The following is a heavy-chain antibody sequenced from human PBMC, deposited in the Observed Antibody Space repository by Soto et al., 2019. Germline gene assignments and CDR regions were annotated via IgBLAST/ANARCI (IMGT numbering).Heavy chain of an antibody. CDR1: GFTFTSSA. D-gene: IGHD1-1*01. CDR2: IVVGSGNT. V-gene: IGHV1-58*02. CDR3: AASILKGHNEYFEY. Sequence: SVKVSCKASGFTFTSSAMQWVRQARGQRLEWIGWIVVGSGNTNYAQKFQERVTITRDMSTSTAYMELSSLRSEDTAVYYCAASILKGHNEYFEYWGQGTLVTVAS. J-gene: IGHJ4*02.